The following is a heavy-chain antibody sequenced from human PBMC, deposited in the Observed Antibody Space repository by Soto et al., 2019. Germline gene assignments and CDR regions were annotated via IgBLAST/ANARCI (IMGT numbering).Heavy chain of an antibody. CDR2: ISYDGSNK. CDR3: ARDFYYFDY. J-gene: IGHJ4*02. D-gene: IGHD3-3*01. Sequence: GGSLRLSCAASGFTFSSYAMHWVRQAPGKGLEWVAVISYDGSNKYYADSVKGRFTISRDNSKNTLYLQMNSLRAEDTAVYYCARDFYYFDYWGQGTLVTVSS. V-gene: IGHV3-30*04. CDR1: GFTFSSYA.